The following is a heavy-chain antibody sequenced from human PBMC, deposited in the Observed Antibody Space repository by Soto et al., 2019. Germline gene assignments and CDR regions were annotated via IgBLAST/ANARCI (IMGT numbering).Heavy chain of an antibody. CDR1: GGSISSGGYY. V-gene: IGHV4-31*03. CDR2: IYYSGST. Sequence: SETLSLTCTVSGGSISSGGYYWSWIRQHPGKGLEWIGYIYYSGSTYYNPSLKSRVTISVDTSKNQFSLKLSSVTAADTAVYYCARAISVYSYGFEGTEFDYWGQGTLVTVSS. D-gene: IGHD5-18*01. J-gene: IGHJ4*02. CDR3: ARAISVYSYGFEGTEFDY.